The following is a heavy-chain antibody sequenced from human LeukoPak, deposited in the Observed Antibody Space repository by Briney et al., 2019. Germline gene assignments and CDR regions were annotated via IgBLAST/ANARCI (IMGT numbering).Heavy chain of an antibody. CDR1: GASISDYY. CDR2: IYYTGTT. Sequence: SETLSLTCTVSGASISDYYWSWIRQPPGKGLEWIGYIYYTGTTNYNPSLKSRVTISEDTSKNQFSLKLTSVTAADTAVYYCARGHRGLGYWGQGTLVSVSS. V-gene: IGHV4-59*01. J-gene: IGHJ4*02. CDR3: ARGHRGLGY.